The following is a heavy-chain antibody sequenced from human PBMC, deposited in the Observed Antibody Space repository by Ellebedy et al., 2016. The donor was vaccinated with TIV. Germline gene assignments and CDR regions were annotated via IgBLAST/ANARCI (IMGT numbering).Heavy chain of an antibody. J-gene: IGHJ3*02. CDR3: ARRAWFGDHAFDI. V-gene: IGHV4-34*01. Sequence: SETLSLTCAVYGGSFSGYYWSWIRQPPGKGLEWIGEINHSGSTNYNPSLKSRVTISVDTSKNQFSLKLSSVTAADTAVYYCARRAWFGDHAFDIWGQGTTVTVSS. CDR2: INHSGST. D-gene: IGHD3-10*01. CDR1: GGSFSGYY.